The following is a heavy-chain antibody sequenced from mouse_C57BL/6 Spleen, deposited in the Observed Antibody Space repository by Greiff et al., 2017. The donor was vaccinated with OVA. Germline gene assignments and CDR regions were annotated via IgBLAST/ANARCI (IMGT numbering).Heavy chain of an antibody. D-gene: IGHD1-1*02. CDR3: ARTHYDYYAMDY. Sequence: QVHVKQPGAELVMPGASVKLSCKASGYTFTSYWMHWVKQRPGQGLEWIGEIDPSDSYTNYNQKFKGKSTLTVDKSSSTAYMQLSSLTSEDSAVYYCARTHYDYYAMDYWGQGTSVTVSS. J-gene: IGHJ4*01. CDR1: GYTFTSYW. V-gene: IGHV1-69*01. CDR2: IDPSDSYT.